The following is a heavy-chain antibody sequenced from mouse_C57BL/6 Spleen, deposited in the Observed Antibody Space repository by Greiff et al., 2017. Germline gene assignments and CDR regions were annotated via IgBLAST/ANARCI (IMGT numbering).Heavy chain of an antibody. V-gene: IGHV5-6*01. CDR1: GFTFSSYG. CDR2: ISSGGSYT. Sequence: EVKLVESGGDLVKPGGSLKLSCAASGFTFSSYGMSWVRQTPDKRLGWVATISSGGSYTYYPDSVKGRFTISRDNAKNTLYLQMSSLKSEDTAMYYCARQNRTMVRYFDVWGTGTTVTVSS. D-gene: IGHD2-2*01. CDR3: ARQNRTMVRYFDV. J-gene: IGHJ1*03.